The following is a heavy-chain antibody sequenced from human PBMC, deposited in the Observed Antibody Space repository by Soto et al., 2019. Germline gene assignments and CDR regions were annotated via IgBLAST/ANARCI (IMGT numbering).Heavy chain of an antibody. CDR2: IYPGDSDT. CDR3: ARQGSNGAYSYYGMDV. V-gene: IGHV5-51*01. CDR1: GYRFSSYW. J-gene: IGHJ6*02. D-gene: IGHD2-8*01. Sequence: PGASLKISCQGSGYRFSSYWIAWVGQMPGKGLEWRGIIYPGDSDTIYSPSFQGQVTFSVDKSTSTAYLQWSSLKASDTAMYYCARQGSNGAYSYYGMDVWGQGTTVTVSS.